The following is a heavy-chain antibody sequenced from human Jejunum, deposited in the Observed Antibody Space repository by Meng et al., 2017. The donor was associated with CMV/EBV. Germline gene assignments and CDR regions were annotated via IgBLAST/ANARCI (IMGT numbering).Heavy chain of an antibody. J-gene: IGHJ6*02. Sequence: WVRQAPGKWLEGDATVHTGGLTKDYADAVKGRFTMSRDNSINNLLLQMNSLRPDDTAVYYCAKVFRRPFRGWSSAGGDYYGMDVWGQGTTVTVSS. CDR3: AKVFRRPFRGWSSAGGDYYGMDV. V-gene: IGHV3-23*01. CDR2: VHTGGLTK. D-gene: IGHD3-10*01.